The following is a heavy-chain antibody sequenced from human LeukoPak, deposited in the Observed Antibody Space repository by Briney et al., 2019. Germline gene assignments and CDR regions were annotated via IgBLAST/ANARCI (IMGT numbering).Heavy chain of an antibody. Sequence: SETLSLTCTVSGVSISSSNSYWGWLRQPPGKGLEWFGSIYYSGNTYYNASLKSQVSISIDTSKNQFSLKLSSVTAADTAVYYCARLGDSGSFIWFDPWGQGTLVTVSS. D-gene: IGHD3-10*01. J-gene: IGHJ5*02. CDR3: ARLGDSGSFIWFDP. CDR1: GVSISSSNSY. CDR2: IYYSGNT. V-gene: IGHV4-39*01.